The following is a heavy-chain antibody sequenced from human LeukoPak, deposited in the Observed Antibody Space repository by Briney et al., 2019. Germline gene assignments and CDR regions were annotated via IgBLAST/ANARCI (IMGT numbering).Heavy chain of an antibody. CDR2: MNPNSGNT. CDR3: AREQPYYDILTGNDAFDI. Sequence: ASVKVSCKASGYTFTTYDINWVRQATGQGLEWMGWMNPNSGNTGYTQKFQGRVTMTRNTSISTAYMELSSLRSEDTAVYYCAREQPYYDILTGNDAFDIWGQGTMVTVSS. V-gene: IGHV1-8*01. D-gene: IGHD3-9*01. CDR1: GYTFTTYD. J-gene: IGHJ3*02.